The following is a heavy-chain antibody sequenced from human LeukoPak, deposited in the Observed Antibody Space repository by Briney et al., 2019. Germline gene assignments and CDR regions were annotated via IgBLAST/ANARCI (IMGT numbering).Heavy chain of an antibody. V-gene: IGHV3-66*01. CDR3: PREKRGDAFDI. CDR1: GFTFSSYS. Sequence: GGSLRLSCAASGFTFSSYSMNWVRQAPGKGLEWVSVVCSGGSTYYADPVKGSFTISRDNSKNTLYLHMNSPRAEDTAVYYCPREKRGDAFDIWGQGTMVTVSS. CDR2: VCSGGST. D-gene: IGHD5-24*01. J-gene: IGHJ3*02.